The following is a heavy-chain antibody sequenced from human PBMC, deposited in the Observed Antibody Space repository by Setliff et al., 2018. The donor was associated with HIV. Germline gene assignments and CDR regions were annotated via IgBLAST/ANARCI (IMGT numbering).Heavy chain of an antibody. D-gene: IGHD1-1*01. J-gene: IGHJ4*02. CDR1: GGSFSGYC. CDR2: IQHSGRI. V-gene: IGHV4-34*01. Sequence: SETLSLTCAVYGGSFSGYCWSWIRQPPGKGLEWIGEIQHSGRINYNPSLRSRVTTSVDTSKNQFSLELSSVTAADTAVYYCAQLGMVDDFDYWGQGTLVTVSS. CDR3: AQLGMVDDFDY.